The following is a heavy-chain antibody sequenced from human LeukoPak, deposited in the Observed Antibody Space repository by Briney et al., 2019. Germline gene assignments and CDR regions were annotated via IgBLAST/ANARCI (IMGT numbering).Heavy chain of an antibody. V-gene: IGHV1-18*01. J-gene: IGHJ6*02. CDR2: ISSYNGNT. CDR1: GYTFTSYG. D-gene: IGHD2-2*01. CDR3: ARQRGYCSSTSCYADYYYYYGMDV. Sequence: ASVNVSCKASGYTFTSYGISWVRPAPGQGLEWMGLISSYNGNTNYAQKLQGRVTMTTDTSTSTAYMELRSLRSDDTAVYYCARQRGYCSSTSCYADYYYYYGMDVWGQGTTVTVSS.